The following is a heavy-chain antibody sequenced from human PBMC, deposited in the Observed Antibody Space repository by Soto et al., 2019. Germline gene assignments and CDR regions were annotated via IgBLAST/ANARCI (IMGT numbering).Heavy chain of an antibody. Sequence: EVQLVGSGGGLVQPRGSLNLSCAASGFSFRGSAMHWVRQASGNGLECVGRIRSTANSYATAYAASEKGRFTISRDDSKNTAYLQMNSLKTEDSAVYYCTRQTTIYDYVWRSPFYYFDYWGQGTLVTVSS. CDR1: GFSFRGSA. J-gene: IGHJ4*02. V-gene: IGHV3-73*01. CDR3: TRQTTIYDYVWRSPFYYFDY. CDR2: IRSTANSYAT. D-gene: IGHD3-16*01.